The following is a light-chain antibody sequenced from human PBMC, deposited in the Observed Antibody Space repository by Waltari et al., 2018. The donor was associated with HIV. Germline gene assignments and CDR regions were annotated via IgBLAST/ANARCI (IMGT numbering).Light chain of an antibody. CDR3: ASWDDSLNGVI. J-gene: IGLJ2*01. Sequence: QSVLTQPPSASGTPGQRVTISCSGSSSNIGRRPVNWYQQLAGSAPTRLIYRSDLRPSGVPDRFSGSKAATSASLAISGLQSEDEATYYCASWDDSLNGVIFGGGTELTVL. CDR2: RSD. CDR1: SSNIGRRP. V-gene: IGLV1-44*01.